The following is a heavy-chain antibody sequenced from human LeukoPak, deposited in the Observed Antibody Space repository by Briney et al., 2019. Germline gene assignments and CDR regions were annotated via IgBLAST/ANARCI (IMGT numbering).Heavy chain of an antibody. Sequence: WGSLRLSRAASGVIVSSKHKNWVRPAPGKGPEWVSVIYRGGSTYYADAVKGRFTISRDNSKNTLYLQMNSLRVEDTAVYYCARGSAVGVTGPDYWGQGTLVTVSS. D-gene: IGHD1-26*01. CDR1: GVIVSSKH. V-gene: IGHV3-53*01. J-gene: IGHJ4*02. CDR3: ARGSAVGVTGPDY. CDR2: IYRGGST.